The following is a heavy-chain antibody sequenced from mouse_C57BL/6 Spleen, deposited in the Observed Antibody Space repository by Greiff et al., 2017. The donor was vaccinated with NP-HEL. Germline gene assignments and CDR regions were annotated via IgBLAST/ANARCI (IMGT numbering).Heavy chain of an antibody. J-gene: IGHJ1*03. Sequence: QVQLQQSGAELVRPGASVTLSCKASGYTFTDYEMHWVKQTPVHGLEWIGAIDPDTGGTAYNQKFKGKAILTADKSSSTAYMELRSLTSEDSAVYYCTRLPYYYGSSEGWYFDVWGTGTTVTVSS. CDR1: GYTFTDYE. D-gene: IGHD1-1*01. CDR3: TRLPYYYGSSEGWYFDV. CDR2: IDPDTGGT. V-gene: IGHV1-15*01.